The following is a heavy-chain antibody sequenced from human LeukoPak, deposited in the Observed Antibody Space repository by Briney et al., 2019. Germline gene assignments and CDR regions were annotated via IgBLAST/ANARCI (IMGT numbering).Heavy chain of an antibody. V-gene: IGHV1-46*01. CDR1: GYTFTSYY. CDR3: ASLVGWSGYYSDAFDI. CDR2: INPSGGST. Sequence: ASVKVSCKASGYTFTSYYMHWVRQAPGQGLEWMGIINPSGGSTSYAQKFQGRVTMTRDTSTSTVYMELSSQRSEDTAVYYCASLVGWSGYYSDAFDIWGQGTMVTVSS. D-gene: IGHD3-3*01. J-gene: IGHJ3*02.